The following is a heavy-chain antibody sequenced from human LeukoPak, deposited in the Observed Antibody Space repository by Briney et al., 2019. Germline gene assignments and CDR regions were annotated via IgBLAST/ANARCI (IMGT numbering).Heavy chain of an antibody. V-gene: IGHV3-21*01. Sequence: PGGSLRLSCAASGFTFSSYSMNWVRQAPGKGLEWVSSISSSSSYIYYADSVEGRFTISRDNAKNSLYLQMNSLRAEDTAVYYCARAHKANQLLDAFDIWGQGTMVTVSS. CDR1: GFTFSSYS. J-gene: IGHJ3*02. D-gene: IGHD2-2*01. CDR3: ARAHKANQLLDAFDI. CDR2: ISSSSSYI.